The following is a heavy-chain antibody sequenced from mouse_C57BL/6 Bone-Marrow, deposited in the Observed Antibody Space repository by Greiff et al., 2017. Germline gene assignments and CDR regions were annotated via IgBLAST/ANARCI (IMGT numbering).Heavy chain of an antibody. V-gene: IGHV1-7*01. CDR3: ARSYYSNFYYAMDY. CDR2: INPSSGYT. Sequence: VQVVESGAELAKPGASVKLSCKASGYTFTSYWMHWVKQRPGQGLEWIGYINPSSGYTKYNQKFKDKATLTADKSSSTAYMQLSILTYEDSAVYYCARSYYSNFYYAMDYWGQGTSVTVSS. J-gene: IGHJ4*01. CDR1: GYTFTSYW. D-gene: IGHD2-5*01.